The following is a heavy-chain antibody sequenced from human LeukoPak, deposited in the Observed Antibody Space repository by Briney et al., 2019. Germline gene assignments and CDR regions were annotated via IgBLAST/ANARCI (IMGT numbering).Heavy chain of an antibody. Sequence: GGSLRLSCAASGFTFSRYWMSWVRQAPGKGLEWVANIKQDGSEKYYVDSVKGRFTISRDNSKNTLYLQMNSQRAEDTAVYYCAKEIGYSSVTLPFDYWGQGTLVTVSS. D-gene: IGHD6-19*01. V-gene: IGHV3-7*03. CDR1: GFTFSRYW. J-gene: IGHJ4*02. CDR2: IKQDGSEK. CDR3: AKEIGYSSVTLPFDY.